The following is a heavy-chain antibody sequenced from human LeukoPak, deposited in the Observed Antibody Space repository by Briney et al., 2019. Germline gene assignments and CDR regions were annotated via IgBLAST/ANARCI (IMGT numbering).Heavy chain of an antibody. CDR2: IKSKTDGGTT. Sequence: GGSLRLSCAASGFTFSNAWLSWVRQAPGKGLEWVGRIKSKTDGGTTDYAAPVKGRFTISRDDSKNTLYLQMNSLKTEDTAVYYCTTIAAAGMFDYWGQGTLVTVSS. V-gene: IGHV3-15*01. CDR3: TTIAAAGMFDY. J-gene: IGHJ4*02. CDR1: GFTFSNAW. D-gene: IGHD6-13*01.